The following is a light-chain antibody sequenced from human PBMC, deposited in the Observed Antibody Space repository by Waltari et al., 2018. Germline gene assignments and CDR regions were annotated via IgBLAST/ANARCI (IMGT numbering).Light chain of an antibody. CDR3: QQYALSPRT. V-gene: IGKV3-20*01. CDR1: QSVTNNY. Sequence: EIVLTQSPGTLSLSPGERATLFCRASQSVTNNYLVWYQQKPGQPPRLLIYATSDRATCVPDRFRGSGSGTDFTLTISRLEPEDSTVYYCQQYALSPRTFGQGTKVELK. CDR2: ATS. J-gene: IGKJ1*01.